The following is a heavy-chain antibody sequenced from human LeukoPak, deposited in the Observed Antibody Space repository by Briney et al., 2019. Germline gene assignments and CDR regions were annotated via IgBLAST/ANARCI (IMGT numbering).Heavy chain of an antibody. CDR3: ARDNGEYYDILTGYPLYFDY. CDR2: IYHSGST. CDR1: GYSISSGYY. J-gene: IGHJ4*02. Sequence: PSETLSLTCTVSGYSISSGYYWGWIRQPPGKGLEWIGSIYHSGSTYYSPSLKSRVTISVDTSKNQFSLKLSSVTAADTAVYYCARDNGEYYDILTGYPLYFDYWGQGTLVTVSS. D-gene: IGHD3-9*01. V-gene: IGHV4-38-2*02.